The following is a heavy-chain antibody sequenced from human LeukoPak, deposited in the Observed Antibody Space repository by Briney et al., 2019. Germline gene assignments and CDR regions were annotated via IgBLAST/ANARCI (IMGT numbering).Heavy chain of an antibody. V-gene: IGHV4-30-4*01. CDR2: IYYSGST. D-gene: IGHD1-1*01. Sequence: PSETLSLTCTVSGGSIISGDYCWSWIRQPPGKGLEWIGYIYYSGSTYYNPSLKSRLIISVDTSRNRFSLKLSSVTAADTAVYYCARKSGGTFDYWGQGTLVTVSS. CDR1: GGSIISGDYC. CDR3: ARKSGGTFDY. J-gene: IGHJ4*02.